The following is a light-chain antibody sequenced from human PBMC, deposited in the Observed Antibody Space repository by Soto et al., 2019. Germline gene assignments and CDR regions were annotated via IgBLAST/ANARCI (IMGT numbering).Light chain of an antibody. CDR3: SSYTSTSTPWV. V-gene: IGLV2-14*01. J-gene: IGLJ3*02. Sequence: QSALTQPASVSGSPGQSITIFCSGTSSDVGAYKFVSWYRHHPGKAPQVMIYEVSNRPSGVSNRFSGSKSGNTASLTISGLQHEDEGDYYCSSYTSTSTPWVFGGGTKVTVL. CDR1: SSDVGAYKF. CDR2: EVS.